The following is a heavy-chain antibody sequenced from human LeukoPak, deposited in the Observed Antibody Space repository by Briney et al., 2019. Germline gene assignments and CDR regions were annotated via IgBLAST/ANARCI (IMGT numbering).Heavy chain of an antibody. J-gene: IGHJ3*02. Sequence: GASVKVSCKASGCTFTGYYMHWVRQAPGQGLEWMGWINPNSGGINYAQKFQGRVSMTRDTSISTAYMELSRLRSDDTAVYYCARDGGGWKDDAFDIWGQGTMVTVSS. D-gene: IGHD6-19*01. CDR2: INPNSGGI. CDR3: ARDGGGWKDDAFDI. CDR1: GCTFTGYY. V-gene: IGHV1-2*02.